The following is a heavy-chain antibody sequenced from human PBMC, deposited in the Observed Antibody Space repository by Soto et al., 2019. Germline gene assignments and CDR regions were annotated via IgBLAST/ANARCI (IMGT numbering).Heavy chain of an antibody. CDR1: GFTFSSYA. V-gene: IGHV3-30-3*01. Sequence: PGGSLRLSCAASGFTFSSYAMHWVRQAPGKGLEWVAVISYDGSNKYYADSVKGRFTISRDNSKNTLYLQMNSLRAEDTAVYYCARGSEGYGSGVRHSRYYFDYWGQGTLVTVSS. D-gene: IGHD3-10*01. J-gene: IGHJ4*02. CDR2: ISYDGSNK. CDR3: ARGSEGYGSGVRHSRYYFDY.